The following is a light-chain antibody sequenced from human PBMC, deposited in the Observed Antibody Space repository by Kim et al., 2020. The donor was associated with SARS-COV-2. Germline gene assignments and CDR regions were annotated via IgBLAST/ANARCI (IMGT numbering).Light chain of an antibody. CDR3: QQYDSPPYT. Sequence: DIQMTQSPSTLSASVGDRVTITCRASQSVSSWLAWYQQKPGKAPKLLICKASTLEGGVPSRFSGRGSRTEFTLTINTLQPDDFATYSRQQYDSPPYTCGQGTKLEIK. CDR2: KAS. J-gene: IGKJ2*01. V-gene: IGKV1-5*03. CDR1: QSVSSW.